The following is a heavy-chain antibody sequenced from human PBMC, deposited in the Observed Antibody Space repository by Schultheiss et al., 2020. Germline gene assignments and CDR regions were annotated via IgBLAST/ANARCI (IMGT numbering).Heavy chain of an antibody. CDR1: GFTFSSYA. D-gene: IGHD6-19*01. V-gene: IGHV3-23*01. CDR3: AKDRIAVAEPSSMDV. CDR2: ISGSGGST. Sequence: GESLKISCAASGFTFSSYAMSWVRQAPGKGLEWVSAISGSGGSTYYADSVKGRFTISRDNSKNTLYLQMNSLRAEDTAVYYCAKDRIAVAEPSSMDVWGQGTTVTVSS. J-gene: IGHJ6*02.